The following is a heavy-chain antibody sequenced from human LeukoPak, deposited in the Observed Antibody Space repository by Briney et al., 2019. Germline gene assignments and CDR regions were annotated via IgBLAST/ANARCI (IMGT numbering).Heavy chain of an antibody. V-gene: IGHV3-23*01. CDR2: ISGSGGST. Sequence: PGGSLRLSCAASGFTFSSYAMSWVRQAPGKGLKWVSAISGSGGSTYYADSVKGRFTISRDNSKNTLYLQMNSLRAEDTAVYYCAKVNGYGGNARNYYYYGMDVWGQGTTVTVSS. CDR3: AKVNGYGGNARNYYYYGMDV. J-gene: IGHJ6*02. D-gene: IGHD4-23*01. CDR1: GFTFSSYA.